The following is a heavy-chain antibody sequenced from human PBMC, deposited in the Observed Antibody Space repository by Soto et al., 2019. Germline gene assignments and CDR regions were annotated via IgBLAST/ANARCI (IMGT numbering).Heavy chain of an antibody. V-gene: IGHV1-8*01. J-gene: IGHJ6*03. CDR1: GYTFTSYD. CDR3: AGLSLYYYYMDV. Sequence: ASVKVSCKASGYTFTSYDINWVRQATGQGLEWMGWMNPNSGNTGHAQKFQGRVTMTRNTSISTAYMELSSLRSEDTAVYYCAGLSLYYYYMDVWGKGTTVTVSS. CDR2: MNPNSGNT.